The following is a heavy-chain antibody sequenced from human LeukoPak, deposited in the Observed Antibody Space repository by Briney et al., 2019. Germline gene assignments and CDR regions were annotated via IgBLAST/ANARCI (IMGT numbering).Heavy chain of an antibody. Sequence: SETLSLTCTVSGGSISSSSYYWGWIRQPPGKGLEWIGSIYYSGSTYYNPSLKSRVTISVDTSKNQFSLKLSSVTAADAAEYYGARVHTGGYYYYGMDAWGQGTTVTVSS. CDR1: GGSISSSSYY. V-gene: IGHV4-39*07. CDR3: ARVHTGGYYYYGMDA. J-gene: IGHJ6*02. CDR2: IYYSGST. D-gene: IGHD1-26*01.